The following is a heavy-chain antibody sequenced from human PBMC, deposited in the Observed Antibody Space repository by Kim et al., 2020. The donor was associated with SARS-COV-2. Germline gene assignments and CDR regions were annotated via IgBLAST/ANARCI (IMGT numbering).Heavy chain of an antibody. Sequence: GGSLRLSCVASGFMYKKYAMAWVRQAPGKGLEWVSAISSAGGISYSVDSVKGRFTVSRDNSKSALYLQMDSLRVEDTAVYYCAKLYCDSTTCFYFDSWG. CDR1: GFMYKKYA. V-gene: IGHV3-23*01. J-gene: IGHJ4*01. D-gene: IGHD2-2*01. CDR2: ISSAGGIS. CDR3: AKLYCDSTTCFYFDS.